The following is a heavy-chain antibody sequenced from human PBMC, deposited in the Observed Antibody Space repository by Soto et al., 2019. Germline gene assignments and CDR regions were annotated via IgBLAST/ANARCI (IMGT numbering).Heavy chain of an antibody. J-gene: IGHJ5*02. CDR1: GGSVSSGSYY. D-gene: IGHD6-13*01. V-gene: IGHV4-61*01. CDR2: IYYSGST. Sequence: SETLSLTCTVSGGSVSSGSYYWSWIRQPPGKGLEWIGYIYYSGSTNYNPSLKSRVTISVDTSKNQFSLKLGSVTAADTAVYYCARVGLSGAAAGIIWFDPWGQGTLVTVSS. CDR3: ARVGLSGAAAGIIWFDP.